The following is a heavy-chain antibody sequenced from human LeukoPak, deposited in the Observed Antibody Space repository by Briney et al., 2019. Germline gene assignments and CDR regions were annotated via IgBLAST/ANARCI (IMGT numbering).Heavy chain of an antibody. V-gene: IGHV3-73*01. CDR2: IRSKANNYAT. J-gene: IGHJ4*02. CDR3: TRSRDGYNIDY. D-gene: IGHD5-24*01. CDR1: GFTFSGSA. Sequence: GGSLRLSCAASGFTFSGSAMHWVRQASGKGLEWVGHIRSKANNYATTYAASVRGRSTISRDDSKNTTYLQMNSLKTEDTAVYYCTRSRDGYNIDYWGQGTLVTVSS.